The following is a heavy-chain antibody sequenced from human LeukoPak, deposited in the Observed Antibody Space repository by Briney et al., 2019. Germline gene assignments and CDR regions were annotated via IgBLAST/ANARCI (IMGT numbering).Heavy chain of an antibody. V-gene: IGHV1-2*02. D-gene: IGHD3-22*01. CDR1: GYTFTGYY. J-gene: IGHJ4*02. CDR2: IDPNSGGT. CDR3: ARAFYDSSGYYYVYFDY. Sequence: ASVKVSCKASGYTFTGYYMHWVRQAPGQGLEWMGWIDPNSGGTNYAQKFQGRVTMTRDTSINTAYMELSRLRSDDTAFYYCARAFYDSSGYYYVYFDYWGQGTLVTVSS.